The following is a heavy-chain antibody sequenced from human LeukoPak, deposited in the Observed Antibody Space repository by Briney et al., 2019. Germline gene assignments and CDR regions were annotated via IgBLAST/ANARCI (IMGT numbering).Heavy chain of an antibody. V-gene: IGHV1-69*13. CDR2: IIPIFGTA. Sequence: ASVKVSCKASGGTFSSYAISWVRQAPGQGLECMGGIIPIFGTANYAQKFQGRVTITADESTSTAYMELSSLRSEDTAVYYCAREVKGHCSSTSCYAPYYYYMDVWGKGTTVTVSS. CDR3: AREVKGHCSSTSCYAPYYYYMDV. CDR1: GGTFSSYA. D-gene: IGHD2-2*01. J-gene: IGHJ6*03.